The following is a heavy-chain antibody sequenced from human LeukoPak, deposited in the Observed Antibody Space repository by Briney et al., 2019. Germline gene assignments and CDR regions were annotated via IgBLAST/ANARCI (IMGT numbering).Heavy chain of an antibody. J-gene: IGHJ4*02. CDR3: AKDWRYRLDM. D-gene: IGHD3-16*02. CDR2: ITSDGRNT. V-gene: IGHV3-74*01. Sequence: GGSLRLSCTASGFTLSPSWMTWVRQAPGKGLVWVSRITSDGRNTVYADSVKGRFTISRDNARNTVYLQMTSLRPEDSAVYFCAKDWRYRLDMWGQGALVTVSS. CDR1: GFTLSPSW.